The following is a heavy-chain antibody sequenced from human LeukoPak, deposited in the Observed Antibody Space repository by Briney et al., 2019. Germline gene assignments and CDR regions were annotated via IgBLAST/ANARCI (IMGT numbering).Heavy chain of an antibody. Sequence: SETLSLTCAVYGGSFSGYYWSWIRQPPGKGLEWIGEINHNGSTNYNPSLKSRVTISVDTSKNQFSLKLSSVTAADTAVYYCARGGPHYDFWSGYTYYYYMDVWGKGTTVTVSS. J-gene: IGHJ6*03. D-gene: IGHD3-3*01. CDR1: GGSFSGYY. CDR3: ARGGPHYDFWSGYTYYYYMDV. CDR2: INHNGST. V-gene: IGHV4-34*01.